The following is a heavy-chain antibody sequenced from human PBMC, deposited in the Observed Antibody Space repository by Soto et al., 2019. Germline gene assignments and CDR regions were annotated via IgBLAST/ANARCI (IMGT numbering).Heavy chain of an antibody. Sequence: QITLRETGPTLVNPTQTLTLTCTLSGFSLTTDGAGVGWIRQPPGKALEWLALIYWDDDKRYSPSLRSRLTITKDTSKNQVVLTMTNVDPVDTATYYCAHRPLDYNSYAPYFDYCGQGTLVTVSS. CDR2: IYWDDDK. J-gene: IGHJ4*02. CDR3: AHRPLDYNSYAPYFDY. D-gene: IGHD4-4*01. CDR1: GFSLTTDGAG. V-gene: IGHV2-5*02.